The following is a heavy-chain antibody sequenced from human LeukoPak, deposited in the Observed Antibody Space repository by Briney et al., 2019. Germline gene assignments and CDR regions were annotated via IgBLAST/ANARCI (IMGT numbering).Heavy chain of an antibody. D-gene: IGHD6-13*01. CDR1: GYSFTSYW. CDR2: IYPGDSDT. CDR3: ARKTGQQLVPYAFDI. J-gene: IGHJ3*02. Sequence: GESLKISCKGSGYSFTSYWIGWVRQMPGKGLEWMGIIYPGDSDTRYSPSFQGQVTISADKSISTAYLQWSSLKASDTAMYYCARKTGQQLVPYAFDIWGQGTMVTVSS. V-gene: IGHV5-51*01.